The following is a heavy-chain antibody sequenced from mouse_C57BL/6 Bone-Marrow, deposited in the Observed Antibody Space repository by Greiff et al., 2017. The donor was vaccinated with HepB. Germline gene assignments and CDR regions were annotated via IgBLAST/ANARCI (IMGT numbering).Heavy chain of an antibody. CDR1: GYTFTSYG. D-gene: IGHD2-3*01. CDR2: IYPRSGNT. Sequence: LVESGAELARPGASVKLSCKASGYTFTSYGISWVKQRTGQGLEWIGEIYPRSGNTYYNEKFKGKATLTADKSSSTAYMELRSLTSEDSAVYFCARYDGYFYYFDYWDQGTTLTVSS. CDR3: ARYDGYFYYFDY. J-gene: IGHJ2*01. V-gene: IGHV1-81*01.